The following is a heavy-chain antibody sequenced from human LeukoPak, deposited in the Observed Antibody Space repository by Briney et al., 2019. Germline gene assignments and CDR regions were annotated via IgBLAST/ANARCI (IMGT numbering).Heavy chain of an antibody. J-gene: IGHJ4*02. CDR2: INHNGST. D-gene: IGHD6-13*01. V-gene: IGHV4-34*01. Sequence: SETLSLTCAVYGGSFSGYYWSWIRQLQGMGLDWIGGINHNGSTNYNPSIKSRVTISVDTYKNQFSLKLSSVAAAESAMWYCASSAGYSSSWYGRGYYFDYWGQGTLVTVSS. CDR1: GGSFSGYY. CDR3: ASSAGYSSSWYGRGYYFDY.